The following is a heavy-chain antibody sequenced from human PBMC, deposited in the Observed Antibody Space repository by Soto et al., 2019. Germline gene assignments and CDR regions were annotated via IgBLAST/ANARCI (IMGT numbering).Heavy chain of an antibody. CDR2: ISHNGVNK. Sequence: QVQLVESGGGVVQPGTSLRLSCAASGFTFSSYGIYWVRQAPGKGLEWVAVISHNGVNKQYADSVKGRFTISRDNSKNTLHLQMSSLRPDDTAFYYCAKTGAVAAMGYHFDCWGQGTLVTVSS. J-gene: IGHJ4*02. CDR1: GFTFSSYG. CDR3: AKTGAVAAMGYHFDC. V-gene: IGHV3-30*18. D-gene: IGHD6-19*01.